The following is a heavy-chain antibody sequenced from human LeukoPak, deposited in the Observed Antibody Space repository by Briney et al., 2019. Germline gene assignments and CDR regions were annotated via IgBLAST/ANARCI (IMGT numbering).Heavy chain of an antibody. CDR2: IKQDGSEK. V-gene: IGHV3-7*05. CDR3: GDSSGWYGHDAFDI. CDR1: GFTFSSYW. D-gene: IGHD6-19*01. Sequence: QPGGSLRLSCAASGFTFSSYWMSWVRQAPGKGLEWVANIKQDGSEKYYVDSVKGRFTISRDNAKNSLYLQMNSLRAEDTAVYYCGDSSGWYGHDAFDIWGQGTMVTVSS. J-gene: IGHJ3*02.